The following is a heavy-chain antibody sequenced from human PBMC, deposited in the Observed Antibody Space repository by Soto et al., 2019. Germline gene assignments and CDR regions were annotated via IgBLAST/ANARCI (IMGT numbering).Heavy chain of an antibody. V-gene: IGHV3-23*01. Sequence: GVLRLSCAASGFTFSSYAMSWVRQAPGKGLEWVSAISGSGGSTYYADSVKGRFTISRDNSKNTLYLQMNSLRAEDTAVYYCAKGGYYDILTGYYTYYYYGMDVWGQGTTVTVSS. CDR2: ISGSGGST. CDR3: AKGGYYDILTGYYTYYYYGMDV. CDR1: GFTFSSYA. D-gene: IGHD3-9*01. J-gene: IGHJ6*02.